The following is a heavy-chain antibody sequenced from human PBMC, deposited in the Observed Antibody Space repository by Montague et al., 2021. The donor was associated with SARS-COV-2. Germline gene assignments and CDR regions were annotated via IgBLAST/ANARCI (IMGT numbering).Heavy chain of an antibody. CDR1: GGSISSYY. D-gene: IGHD3-3*01. CDR2: IYYCGST. J-gene: IGHJ3*02. V-gene: IGHV4-59*01. CDR3: ARASDFWSGYYTVVGAFDI. Sequence: SETLSLTCTVSGGSISSYYCCWIWHPPGKGKERNGFIYYCGSTNSNSSLYRRVTITVNTSKNQYSLELSLVAAADTAAYCCARASDFWSGYYTVVGAFDIWGQGTMVTVSS.